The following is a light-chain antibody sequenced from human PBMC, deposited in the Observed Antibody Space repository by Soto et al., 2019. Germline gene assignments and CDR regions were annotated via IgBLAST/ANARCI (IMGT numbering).Light chain of an antibody. Sequence: QSVLTQPASVSGSPGQSITISCTGTSSDVGAYNYVSWYQQHPGKAPKLLIFEVSSRPSGVSNRFSGSKSGSTASLTISGLQAEDEDDYYCSSYADSDTLYVFGTGTKVTVL. CDR3: SSYADSDTLYV. CDR2: EVS. CDR1: SSDVGAYNY. V-gene: IGLV2-14*01. J-gene: IGLJ1*01.